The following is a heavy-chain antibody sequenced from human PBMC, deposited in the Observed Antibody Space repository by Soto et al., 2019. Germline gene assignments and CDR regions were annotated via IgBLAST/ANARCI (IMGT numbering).Heavy chain of an antibody. CDR3: AKGGSGTNIILDY. J-gene: IGHJ4*02. CDR1: GFTFSTYA. V-gene: IGHV3-23*01. Sequence: PGGSLRLSCAATGFTFSTYAMSWVRQSPGKGLEWVSSISGTSDTIEYADSVKGRFTVSRDNAKNTLYLQMNGLRAGDTAVYYCAKGGSGTNIILDYWGPGTPVTVSS. D-gene: IGHD1-1*01. CDR2: ISGTSDTI.